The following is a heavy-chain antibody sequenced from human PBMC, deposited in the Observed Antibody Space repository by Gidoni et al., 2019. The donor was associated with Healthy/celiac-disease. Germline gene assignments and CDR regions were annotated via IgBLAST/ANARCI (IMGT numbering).Heavy chain of an antibody. V-gene: IGHV3-49*04. CDR1: GFTFGDYA. CDR3: TRDRGIVARFDAFDI. Sequence: EVQLVESGGGLVQPGRSLRLSCTASGFTFGDYAMSWVRQAPGKGLEWVGFIRSKAYGGTTEYAASVKGRFTISRDDSKSIAYLQMNSLKTEDTAVYYCTRDRGIVARFDAFDIWGQGTMVTVSS. D-gene: IGHD3-22*01. CDR2: IRSKAYGGTT. J-gene: IGHJ3*02.